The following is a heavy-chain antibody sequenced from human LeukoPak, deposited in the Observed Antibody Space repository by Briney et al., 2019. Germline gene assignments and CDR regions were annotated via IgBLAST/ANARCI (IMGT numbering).Heavy chain of an antibody. D-gene: IGHD6-19*01. J-gene: IGHJ4*02. CDR2: ISSSSSYI. CDR3: ARHESIAVAGSFDY. Sequence: GGSLRLSCAASGFTFSSYSMNWVRQAPGKGLEWVSSISSSSSYIYYADSVKGRFTISRDNAKNSLCLQMNSLRAEDTAVYYCARHESIAVAGSFDYWGQGTLVTVSS. V-gene: IGHV3-21*01. CDR1: GFTFSSYS.